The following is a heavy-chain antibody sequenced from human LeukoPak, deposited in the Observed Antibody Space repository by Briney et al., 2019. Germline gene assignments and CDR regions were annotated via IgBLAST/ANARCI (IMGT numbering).Heavy chain of an antibody. CDR1: GGSVSSYY. V-gene: IGHV4-59*02. CDR3: ARGVYIAAAQYGY. Sequence: PSETLFLTCTVSGGSVSSYYWSWIRQPPGKGLEWIGYIYYSGTTNYNPSLKSRVTISVGTSKNQFSLKLSSVTAADTAVYYCARGVYIAAAQYGYWGQGTLVTVSS. J-gene: IGHJ4*02. CDR2: IYYSGTT. D-gene: IGHD6-13*01.